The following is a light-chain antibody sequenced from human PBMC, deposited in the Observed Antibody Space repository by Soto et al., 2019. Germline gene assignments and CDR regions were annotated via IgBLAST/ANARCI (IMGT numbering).Light chain of an antibody. CDR1: QSVSNNY. Sequence: EIVLTQSPGTLSLSLGERATLSCRASQSVSNNYLAWYQQKPGRAPRLLIYGASNRATGIPDRFSGSGSGTDFTLTISRLEPEDFAVYYCQQYGSSGTFGQGTKVDI. J-gene: IGKJ1*01. CDR3: QQYGSSGT. CDR2: GAS. V-gene: IGKV3-20*01.